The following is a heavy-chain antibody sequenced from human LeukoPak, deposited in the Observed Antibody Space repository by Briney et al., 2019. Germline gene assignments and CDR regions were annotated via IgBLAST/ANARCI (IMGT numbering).Heavy chain of an antibody. D-gene: IGHD6-19*01. Sequence: PGGSLRLSCAASGFTFSSYWMHWVRQAPGKGLVWVSPINPDGTVTTYADSVKGRFTISRDNAKNTLYLQMNSLRVEDTAVYYCVRDSPSGFFDFWGRGTLVTVSS. CDR3: VRDSPSGFFDF. CDR2: INPDGTVT. V-gene: IGHV3-74*01. J-gene: IGHJ2*01. CDR1: GFTFSSYW.